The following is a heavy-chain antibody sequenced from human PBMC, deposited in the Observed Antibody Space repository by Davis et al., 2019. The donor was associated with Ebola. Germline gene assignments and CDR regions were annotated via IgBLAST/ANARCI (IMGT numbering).Heavy chain of an antibody. D-gene: IGHD3-10*01. CDR2: IYYSGSA. Sequence: GSLRLSCTVSGGSISSGGYYWSWIRQPPGKGLEWIGYIYYSGSANYNPSLKSRVTISVDTSKNQFSLKLSSLTAADTAVYYCARRGVIIRGWFDPWGQGTLVTVSS. J-gene: IGHJ5*02. CDR1: GGSISSGGYY. V-gene: IGHV4-61*08. CDR3: ARRGVIIRGWFDP.